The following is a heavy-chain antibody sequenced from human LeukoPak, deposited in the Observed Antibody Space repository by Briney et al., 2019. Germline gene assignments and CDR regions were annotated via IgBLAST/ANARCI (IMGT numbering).Heavy chain of an antibody. V-gene: IGHV4-59*08. J-gene: IGHJ5*02. Sequence: SETLSLTCTVSGGSISIYYWSWIRQPPGKGLEWIGYIYYSGSTNYNPSLKSRVTISVDTSKNQFSLKLSSVTAADTAVYYCARNRGYSYGNTDWWFDPWGQGTLVTVSS. D-gene: IGHD5-18*01. CDR3: ARNRGYSYGNTDWWFDP. CDR2: IYYSGST. CDR1: GGSISIYY.